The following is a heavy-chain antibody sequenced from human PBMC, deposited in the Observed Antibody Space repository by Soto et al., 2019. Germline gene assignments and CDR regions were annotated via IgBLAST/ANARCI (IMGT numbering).Heavy chain of an antibody. CDR2: IYHSGSS. CDR1: CGSISTSQW. Sequence: QVQLQESGPGLVKPSGTLSLTCTVSCGSISTSQWWSWLRQPPGKGLEWIGEIYHSGSSNYNTSLKSRVTISVDKSKNQSSLNLNTEADSDTAVYYCTSNTYESKRTFEYWGQGTLVTVSS. J-gene: IGHJ4*02. CDR3: TSNTYESKRTFEY. D-gene: IGHD3-22*01. V-gene: IGHV4-4*02.